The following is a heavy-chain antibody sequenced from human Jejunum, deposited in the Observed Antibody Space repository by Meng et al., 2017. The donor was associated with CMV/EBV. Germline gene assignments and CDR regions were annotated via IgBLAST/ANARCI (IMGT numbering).Heavy chain of an antibody. V-gene: IGHV1-46*01. CDR3: ARGGRSYEIGLDS. J-gene: IGHJ4*02. D-gene: IGHD3-16*01. CDR1: KYTFTSYY. Sequence: QVQLVQSGAEVKKPGASVKVSCKASKYTFTSYYIHWVRQAPGQGLEWMGIINPSGGSTSYAQKFQGRVTMTRDTSTSTVYMELSSLSSEDTAVYYCARGGRSYEIGLDSWGQGTLVTVSS. CDR2: INPSGGST.